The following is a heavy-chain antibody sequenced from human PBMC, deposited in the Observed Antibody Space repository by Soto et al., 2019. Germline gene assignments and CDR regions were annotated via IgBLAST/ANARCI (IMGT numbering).Heavy chain of an antibody. V-gene: IGHV3-23*01. Sequence: EVQLLESGGGLVQPGGSLRLSCVGSGFTFSSYDMTWVRQAPGKGLEWVSSFSFYGRRDNTYYADSVKGRFTISRDNSRNTVYLQMDNLRVEDTAVYYCAKSLYNDNGGRSDRWGQGTLVTVSS. J-gene: IGHJ5*02. CDR2: FSFYGRRDNT. CDR3: AKSLYNDNGGRSDR. CDR1: GFTFSSYD. D-gene: IGHD1-1*01.